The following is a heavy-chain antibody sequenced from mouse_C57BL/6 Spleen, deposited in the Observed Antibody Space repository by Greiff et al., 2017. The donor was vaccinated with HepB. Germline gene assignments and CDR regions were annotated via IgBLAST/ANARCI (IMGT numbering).Heavy chain of an antibody. CDR2: INPGSGGT. D-gene: IGHD2-4*01. CDR1: GYAFTNYL. CDR3: ARDYGFAY. J-gene: IGHJ3*01. V-gene: IGHV1-54*01. Sequence: QVQLQQSGAELVRPGTSVKVSCKASGYAFTNYLIEWVKQRPGQGLEWIGVINPGSGGTNYNEKFKGKATLTADKSSSTAYMQLSSLTSEDSAVYFCARDYGFAYWGQGTLVTVSA.